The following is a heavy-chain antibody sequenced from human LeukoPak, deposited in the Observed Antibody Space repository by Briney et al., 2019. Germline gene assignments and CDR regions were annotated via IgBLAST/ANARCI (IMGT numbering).Heavy chain of an antibody. CDR2: IYYSGST. CDR1: GGSISSSSYY. D-gene: IGHD6-13*01. CDR3: ARQGIAAAGIPFDP. J-gene: IGHJ5*02. Sequence: SETLSLTCTVSGGSISSSSYYWGWLRQPPGKGLEWIGRIYYSGSTYYTTPLKSRVTISLDTSKNQFSLKVSSVTAPETAVYYCARQGIAAAGIPFDPWGQGTLVTVSS. V-gene: IGHV4-39*01.